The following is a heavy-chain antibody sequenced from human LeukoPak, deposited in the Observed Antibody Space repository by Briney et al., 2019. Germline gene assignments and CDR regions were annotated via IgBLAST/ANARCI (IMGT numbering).Heavy chain of an antibody. Sequence: SVKLSCKASGGTFCSYAIIWWRRAPGQGVEGWRGIIPIFGTANYVQDFQGRVTITADDSMSTAYMELSSLKSEDTAVYYCARHEYYDSRGGDAFDGWGKGTMVTV. J-gene: IGHJ3*01. CDR2: IIPIFGTA. CDR1: GGTFCSYA. V-gene: IGHV1-69*01. D-gene: IGHD3-22*01. CDR3: ARHEYYDSRGGDAFDG.